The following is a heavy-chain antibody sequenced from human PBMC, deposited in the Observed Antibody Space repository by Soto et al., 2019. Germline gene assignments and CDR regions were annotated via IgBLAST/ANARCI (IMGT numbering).Heavy chain of an antibody. CDR2: IKQDGSEI. J-gene: IGHJ4*02. D-gene: IGHD2-15*01. Sequence: EVHLVESGGGLVQPGGSLRLSCAASGFTFINSWMSWVRQVPGKGLEWVASIKQDGSEIYYVASVKGRFTISRDNAKNSLYLQMNTLRVEDTAVYYCARAGWWGRGTLVTVSS. V-gene: IGHV3-7*04. CDR3: ARAGW. CDR1: GFTFINSW.